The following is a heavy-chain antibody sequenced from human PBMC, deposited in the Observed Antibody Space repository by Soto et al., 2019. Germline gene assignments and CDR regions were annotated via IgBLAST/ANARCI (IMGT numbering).Heavy chain of an antibody. D-gene: IGHD3-16*02. CDR2: IYSGGST. CDR1: GFTVSSNY. V-gene: IGHV3-66*01. Sequence: GGSLRLSCAASGFTVSSNYMSWVRQAPGKGLEWVSVIYSGGSTYYADSVKGRFTISRDNSKNTLYLQMNSPGAEDTAVYYCARDWSLTSWPYYDYIWGSYRSPGYYYYYMDVWGKGTTVTVSS. J-gene: IGHJ6*03. CDR3: ARDWSLTSWPYYDYIWGSYRSPGYYYYYMDV.